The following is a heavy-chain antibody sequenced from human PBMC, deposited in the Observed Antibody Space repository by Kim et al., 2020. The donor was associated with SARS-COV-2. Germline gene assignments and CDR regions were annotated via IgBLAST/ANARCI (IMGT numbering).Heavy chain of an antibody. D-gene: IGHD5-12*01. CDR3: ARDISGYDKVPQFDY. J-gene: IGHJ4*02. CDR2: INAGNGNT. V-gene: IGHV1-3*01. Sequence: ASVKVSCKASGYTFTSYAMHWVRQAPGQRLEWMGWINAGNGNTKYSQKFQGRVTITRDTSASTAYMELSSLRSEDTAVYYCARDISGYDKVPQFDYWGQGTLVTVSS. CDR1: GYTFTSYA.